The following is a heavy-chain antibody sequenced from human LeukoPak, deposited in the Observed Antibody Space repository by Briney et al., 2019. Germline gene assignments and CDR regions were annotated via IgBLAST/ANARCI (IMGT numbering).Heavy chain of an antibody. CDR3: ARVSVDSGYYYLDL. V-gene: IGHV1-69*05. CDR1: GGTLSRNT. Sequence: SVKVSCKASGGTLSRNTVTWVRQAPGQGLEWMGGIIPMFGTPNYAQNFRGRVTVTTGESTSTASMELTSLRSEDTAVYYCARVSVDSGYYYLDLWGQGTLVTVSS. CDR2: IIPMFGTP. J-gene: IGHJ4*02. D-gene: IGHD3-22*01.